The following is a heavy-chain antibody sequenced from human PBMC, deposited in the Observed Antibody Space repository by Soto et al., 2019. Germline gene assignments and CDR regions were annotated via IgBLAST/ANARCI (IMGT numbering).Heavy chain of an antibody. Sequence: ASVKVSCKASGGTFSSYAISWVRQAPGQGLEWMGGIIPIFGTANYAQKFQGRVTITADESTSTAYMELSSLRSEDTAVYYCARSSDYGGNDVDDAFDIWGQGTMVTVSS. J-gene: IGHJ3*02. CDR3: ARSSDYGGNDVDDAFDI. V-gene: IGHV1-69*13. CDR1: GGTFSSYA. CDR2: IIPIFGTA. D-gene: IGHD4-17*01.